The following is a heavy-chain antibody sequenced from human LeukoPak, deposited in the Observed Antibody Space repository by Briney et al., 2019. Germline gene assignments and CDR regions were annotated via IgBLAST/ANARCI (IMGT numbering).Heavy chain of an antibody. Sequence: PGGSLRLSCGASGFTFSSHAMTWVRQAPGKGLEWVSAISISGDTTYYADAVKGRFTISRDSSKNTVYLQMNSLRAEDTAVYYCANEIRPNDYWGLGTLVTVSS. CDR1: GFTFSSHA. D-gene: IGHD4-17*01. CDR3: ANEIRPNDY. V-gene: IGHV3-23*01. J-gene: IGHJ4*02. CDR2: ISISGDTT.